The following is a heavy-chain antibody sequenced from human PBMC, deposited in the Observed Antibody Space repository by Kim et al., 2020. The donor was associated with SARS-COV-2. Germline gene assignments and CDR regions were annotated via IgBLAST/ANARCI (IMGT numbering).Heavy chain of an antibody. D-gene: IGHD5-12*01. V-gene: IGHV3-30*18. Sequence: GGSLRLSCVASGFTFSNYGMHWVRQAPGKGLEWVALISYEGSDKQYVDSVKGRFTVSRDNSKNTLYLQMNSLRTEDSAVYYCAKDAQDTGYSELDGFDYWGQGALVTVSS. CDR3: AKDAQDTGYSELDGFDY. CDR2: ISYEGSDK. J-gene: IGHJ4*02. CDR1: GFTFSNYG.